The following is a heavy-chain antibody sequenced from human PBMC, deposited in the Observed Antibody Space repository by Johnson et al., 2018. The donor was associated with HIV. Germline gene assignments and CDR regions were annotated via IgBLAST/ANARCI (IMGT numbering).Heavy chain of an antibody. CDR3: ARDFYHNFWTGYSRNDAFDF. J-gene: IGHJ3*01. Sequence: VQLVESGGGLVQRGESLRLSCAASGFSFSDYGIHWVRQAPGKGLEWVANIKHDGSEKHYVDAVKGRFTISRDNANNSLYLQMNSLRVEDTAVYYCARDFYHNFWTGYSRNDAFDFWGQGTMVTVSS. CDR1: GFSFSDYG. CDR2: IKHDGSEK. D-gene: IGHD3/OR15-3a*01. V-gene: IGHV3-7*01.